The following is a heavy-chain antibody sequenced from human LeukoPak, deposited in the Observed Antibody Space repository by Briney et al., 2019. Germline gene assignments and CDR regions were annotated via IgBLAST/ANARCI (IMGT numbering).Heavy chain of an antibody. D-gene: IGHD4-23*01. Sequence: SETLSLTCTVSGGSISSYYWSWIRQPPGKGLERIGYIYYSGSTNYNPSLKSRVTISVDTSKNQFSLKLSSVTAADTAVYYCARFLTTVGSRTFDYWGQGTLVTVSS. CDR2: IYYSGST. CDR1: GGSISSYY. V-gene: IGHV4-59*01. CDR3: ARFLTTVGSRTFDY. J-gene: IGHJ4*02.